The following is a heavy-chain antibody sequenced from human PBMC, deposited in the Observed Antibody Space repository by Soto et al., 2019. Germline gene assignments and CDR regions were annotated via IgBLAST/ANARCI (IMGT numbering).Heavy chain of an antibody. V-gene: IGHV1-69*13. J-gene: IGHJ5*02. CDR2: IIPIFGTA. CDR1: GGTFSSYA. Sequence: GPPVKVSCKASGGTFSSYAISWVRQAPGQGLEWMGGIIPIFGTANYAQKFQGRVTITADESTSTAYMELSSLRSEDTAVYYCARPRPGIAVAHNWFDPWGQGTLVTVSS. D-gene: IGHD6-19*01. CDR3: ARPRPGIAVAHNWFDP.